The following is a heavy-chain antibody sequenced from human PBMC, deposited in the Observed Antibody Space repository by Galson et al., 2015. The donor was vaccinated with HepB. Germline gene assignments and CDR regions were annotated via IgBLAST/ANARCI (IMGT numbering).Heavy chain of an antibody. CDR3: AKEAGGSGWFYCDY. J-gene: IGHJ4*02. D-gene: IGHD6-19*01. V-gene: IGHV3-30*18. Sequence: SLRLSCAASGFTFSSYGMHWVRQAPGKGLEWVAFISNDGGNKYYGDSVKGRCTISRDNSKNTLQMNSLRTEDSAVYYCAKEAGGSGWFYCDYWGQGALVTVSS. CDR2: ISNDGGNK. CDR1: GFTFSSYG.